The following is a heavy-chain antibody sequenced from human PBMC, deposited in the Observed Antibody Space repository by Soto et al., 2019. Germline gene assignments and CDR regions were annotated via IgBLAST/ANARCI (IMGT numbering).Heavy chain of an antibody. D-gene: IGHD1-7*01. CDR2: SSATGAGT. J-gene: IGHJ4*02. Sequence: GGSLRLSCAASGFTFSSYGMTWVRQAPGKGLEWVSFSSATGAGTYYADSVKGRFTISRDNSKNTLYLQMTSLRADDTAVYYCAKDRRAGGNYGFYSDFWGQGALITVSS. CDR3: AKDRRAGGNYGFYSDF. V-gene: IGHV3-23*01. CDR1: GFTFSSYG.